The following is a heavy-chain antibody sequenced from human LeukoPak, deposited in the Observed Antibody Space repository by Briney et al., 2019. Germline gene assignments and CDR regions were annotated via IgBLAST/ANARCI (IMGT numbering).Heavy chain of an antibody. Sequence: SETLSLTCTVSGGSISSYYWSWIRQPPGKGLEWIGHMYYSGSTNYNPSLKSRVTISVDTAKNQFSLKLSSVTAADTAVYYRARDQRNYYDSSGPYFDYWGQGTLVTVSS. D-gene: IGHD3-22*01. V-gene: IGHV4-59*01. J-gene: IGHJ4*02. CDR2: MYYSGST. CDR1: GGSISSYY. CDR3: ARDQRNYYDSSGPYFDY.